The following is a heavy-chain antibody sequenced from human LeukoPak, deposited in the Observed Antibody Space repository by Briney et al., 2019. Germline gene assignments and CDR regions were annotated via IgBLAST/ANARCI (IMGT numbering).Heavy chain of an antibody. V-gene: IGHV3-7*01. Sequence: GGSLRLSCAASGFTFSSYWMSWVRQAPGKGLEWVANIKQDGSEKYCVDSVKGRFTISRDNAKNSLYLQMNSLRAEDTAVYYCARDLWRSSSSHILGYWGQGTLVTVSS. CDR1: GFTFSSYW. CDR2: IKQDGSEK. J-gene: IGHJ4*02. D-gene: IGHD6-6*01. CDR3: ARDLWRSSSSHILGY.